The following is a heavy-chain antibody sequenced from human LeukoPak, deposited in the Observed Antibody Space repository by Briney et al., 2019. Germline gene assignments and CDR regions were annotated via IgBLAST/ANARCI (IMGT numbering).Heavy chain of an antibody. J-gene: IGHJ4*02. D-gene: IGHD2-21*02. CDR1: GGTFSSYA. Sequence: ASVKVSCKASGGTFSSYAISWVRQAPGQGLEWMGGIIPIFGTANYAQKFRGRVTITADKSTSTAYMELSSLRSEDTAVYYCARGGYCGGDCYRYWGQGTLVTVSS. CDR3: ARGGYCGGDCYRY. CDR2: IIPIFGTA. V-gene: IGHV1-69*06.